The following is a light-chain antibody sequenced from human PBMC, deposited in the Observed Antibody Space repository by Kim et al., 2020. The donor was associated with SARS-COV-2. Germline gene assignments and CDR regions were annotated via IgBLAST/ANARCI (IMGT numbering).Light chain of an antibody. CDR1: SSNIGAGYD. V-gene: IGLV1-40*01. CDR2: GNS. Sequence: PGQRLTIPGTGSSSNIGAGYDVHWYQQLPGTAPKLLIYGNSNRPSGVPDRFSGSKSGTSASLAITGLQAEDEADYYCQSYDSSLVVFGGGTQLTVL. J-gene: IGLJ2*01. CDR3: QSYDSSLVV.